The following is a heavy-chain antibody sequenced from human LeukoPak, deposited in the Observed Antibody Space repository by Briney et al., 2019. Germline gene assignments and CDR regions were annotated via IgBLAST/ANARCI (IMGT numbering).Heavy chain of an antibody. V-gene: IGHV1-18*01. CDR3: ARVKPSFGVVIIGGVGYYFDY. J-gene: IGHJ4*02. CDR2: ISAYNGNT. Sequence: ASVKVSCKASGYTFTSYGISWVRQAPGQGFEWMGWISAYNGNTNYAQKLQGRVTMTTDTSTSTAYMELRSPRSDDTAVYYCARVKPSFGVVIIGGVGYYFDYWGQGTLVTVSS. D-gene: IGHD3-3*01. CDR1: GYTFTSYG.